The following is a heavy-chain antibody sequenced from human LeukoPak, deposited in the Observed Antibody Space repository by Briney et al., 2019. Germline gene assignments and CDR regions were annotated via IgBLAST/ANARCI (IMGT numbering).Heavy chain of an antibody. D-gene: IGHD5-18*01. CDR3: ARETSDTAMASYYFDQ. CDR1: GGSISTYY. Sequence: SETLSLTCTVSGGSISTYYWSWTRQPAGKGLEWIGRIYMRGRTNYNPSLQSRVTMSVDTSKNQFSLKLRSVTDADTAVYYCARETSDTAMASYYFDQWGQGTLVTVSS. V-gene: IGHV4-4*07. J-gene: IGHJ4*02. CDR2: IYMRGRT.